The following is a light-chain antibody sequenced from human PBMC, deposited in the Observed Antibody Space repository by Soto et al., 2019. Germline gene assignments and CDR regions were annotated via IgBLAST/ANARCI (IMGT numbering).Light chain of an antibody. J-gene: IGKJ1*01. CDR2: GAS. CDR1: QSVYSN. V-gene: IGKV3-15*01. Sequence: EIVMTQSPATLSVSPGERATLSCRASQSVYSNLAWYQQKPGQAPRLLIYGASTGATGIPARFSGSGSGTEFTLTISSLQSEDFAVYFCQQFNNWPRTFGQGTKVDIK. CDR3: QQFNNWPRT.